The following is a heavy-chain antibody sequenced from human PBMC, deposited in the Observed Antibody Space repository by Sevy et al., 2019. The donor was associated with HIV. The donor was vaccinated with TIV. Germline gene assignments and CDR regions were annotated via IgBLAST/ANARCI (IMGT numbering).Heavy chain of an antibody. V-gene: IGHV3-7*01. CDR3: ARGGCSSTRCYQVGDWCDS. D-gene: IGHD2-2*01. Sequence: GGSLRLSCPASGFIFSSYWMSWVRQAPGKGLEWVANINQDGSEKRYADSVKGRFSISRDNAKNSLYVQMKSLRADDTAVYYCARGGCSSTRCYQVGDWCDSWGQGALVTVSS. CDR2: INQDGSEK. J-gene: IGHJ5*01. CDR1: GFIFSSYW.